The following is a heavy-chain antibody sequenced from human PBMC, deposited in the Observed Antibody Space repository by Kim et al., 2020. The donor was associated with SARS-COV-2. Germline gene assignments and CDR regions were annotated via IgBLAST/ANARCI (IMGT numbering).Heavy chain of an antibody. Sequence: GGSLRLSCAASGFTFSSYAMSWVRQAPGKGLEWVSAISGSGGSTYYADSVKGRFTISRDNSKNTLYLQMNSLRAEDTAVYYCAAHMVRPFSSSSARVTSFDSWGPGALLTVSS. CDR2: ISGSGGST. V-gene: IGHV3-23*01. D-gene: IGHD6-6*01. J-gene: IGHJ4*02. CDR1: GFTFSSYA. CDR3: AAHMVRPFSSSSARVTSFDS.